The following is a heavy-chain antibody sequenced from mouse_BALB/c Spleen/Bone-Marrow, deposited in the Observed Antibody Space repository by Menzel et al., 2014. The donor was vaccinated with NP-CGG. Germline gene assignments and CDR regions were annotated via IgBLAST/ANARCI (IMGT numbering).Heavy chain of an antibody. CDR1: GFSLSRYN. Sequence: QVQLKESGPGLVAPSQSLSITCTVSGFSLSRYNVHWVRQPPGKGLEWLGMIWNGGSTDYNSALKSRLSISKDNSKSQVFLKMNSLQTDDTAMYYCARNYYGIPYYFDCWGQGTTLTVSS. CDR2: IWNGGST. V-gene: IGHV2-6-4*01. CDR3: ARNYYGIPYYFDC. J-gene: IGHJ2*01. D-gene: IGHD1-1*01.